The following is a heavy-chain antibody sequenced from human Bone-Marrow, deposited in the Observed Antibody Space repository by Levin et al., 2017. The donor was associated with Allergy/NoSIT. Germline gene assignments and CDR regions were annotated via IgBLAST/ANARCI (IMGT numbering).Heavy chain of an antibody. CDR2: IYYSGST. J-gene: IGHJ5*02. D-gene: IGHD4-11*01. CDR3: ARRSDYSNFWTSWFDP. Sequence: PSETLSLTCTVSGGSISSSSDYWAWIRQPPGKGLEWIGTIYYSGSTYYNPSLKTRVTISVDTSNNHFSLTLNSVTAADTAVYYCARRSDYSNFWTSWFDPWGQGTLVTVSS. CDR1: GGSISSSSDY. V-gene: IGHV4-39*02.